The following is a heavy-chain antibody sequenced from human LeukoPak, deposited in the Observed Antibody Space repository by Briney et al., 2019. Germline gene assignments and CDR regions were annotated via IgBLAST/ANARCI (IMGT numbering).Heavy chain of an antibody. CDR2: IKQDGSEK. CDR1: GFTFSSYW. Sequence: GGSLRLSCAASGFTFSSYWMSWVRQAPGKGLEWVANIKQDGSEKYYVDSVKGRFTISRDNAKNSLYLQMNSLRAEGTAVYYCARALNYYDSSGTPDYWGQGTLVTVSS. J-gene: IGHJ4*02. V-gene: IGHV3-7*01. CDR3: ARALNYYDSSGTPDY. D-gene: IGHD3-22*01.